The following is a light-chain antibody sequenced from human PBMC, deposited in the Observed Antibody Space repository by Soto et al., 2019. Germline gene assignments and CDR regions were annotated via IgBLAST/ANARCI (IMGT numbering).Light chain of an antibody. CDR2: GAS. CDR3: QQYGSSPIT. CDR1: PSVSSSY. J-gene: IGKJ5*01. Sequence: EIVLTQSPGTLSLSPGERATLSCRASPSVSSSYLAWYQQKPGQAPRLLIDGASSRATGIPDRFSGSGSGTDFNLTISRLEPEDFAVYYCQQYGSSPITFGQGTRLEIK. V-gene: IGKV3-20*01.